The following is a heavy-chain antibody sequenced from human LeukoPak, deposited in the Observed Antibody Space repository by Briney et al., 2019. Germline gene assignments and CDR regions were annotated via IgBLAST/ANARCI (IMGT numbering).Heavy chain of an antibody. Sequence: ASVKVSCKAFGYTFTSNYMHWVRQAPGQGPEWMGVISPSGGSTTYAQKFQGRVTLTRDMSTSTDYLELSSLRSEDTAVYYCAWTNWFDPWGQGTLVTVSS. CDR3: AWTNWFDP. D-gene: IGHD3/OR15-3a*01. V-gene: IGHV1-46*01. CDR2: ISPSGGST. CDR1: GYTFTSNY. J-gene: IGHJ5*02.